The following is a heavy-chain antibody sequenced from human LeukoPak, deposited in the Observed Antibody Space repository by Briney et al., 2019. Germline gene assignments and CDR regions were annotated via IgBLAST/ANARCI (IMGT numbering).Heavy chain of an antibody. V-gene: IGHV3-53*01. CDR1: GFTVSSNY. J-gene: IGHJ5*02. D-gene: IGHD4-17*01. CDR3: ARVAPYGNWFDP. Sequence: GGSLRLSCAASGFTVSSNYMSWVRQAPGKGLEWVSVIYSGGSTYYADSVKGRFTISRDNSKNTLYLQMNSLRAEDTAVYYCARVAPYGNWFDPWGQGTLVTVSS. CDR2: IYSGGST.